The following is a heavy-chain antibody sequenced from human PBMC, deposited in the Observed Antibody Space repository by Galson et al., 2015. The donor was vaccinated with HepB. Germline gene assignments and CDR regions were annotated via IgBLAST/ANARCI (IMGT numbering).Heavy chain of an antibody. Sequence: SLRLSCAASGFTFSSSIMNWVRQAPGKGLEWASYISISSSTIYYADSVNGRFTIPRDNAKNSLYLQMNSLRDDDTAVYYCATVRGYSYGYDYWGQGTLVTVSS. J-gene: IGHJ4*02. CDR1: GFTFSSSI. CDR2: ISISSSTI. V-gene: IGHV3-48*02. CDR3: ATVRGYSYGYDY. D-gene: IGHD5-18*01.